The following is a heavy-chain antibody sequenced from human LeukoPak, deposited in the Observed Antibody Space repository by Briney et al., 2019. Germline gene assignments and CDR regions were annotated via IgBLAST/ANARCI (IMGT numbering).Heavy chain of an antibody. Sequence: GGPLRLSCAASGFTFSGSAMHWVRQASGKGLEWIGRIRSKVNGYATVYAASVRGRFTISRDDSKNTAYLQMNSLKTEDTAMYYCTREGSGWYTDFWGQGTLVTVSS. CDR1: GFTFSGSA. CDR3: TREGSGWYTDF. CDR2: IRSKVNGYAT. D-gene: IGHD6-19*01. J-gene: IGHJ4*02. V-gene: IGHV3-73*01.